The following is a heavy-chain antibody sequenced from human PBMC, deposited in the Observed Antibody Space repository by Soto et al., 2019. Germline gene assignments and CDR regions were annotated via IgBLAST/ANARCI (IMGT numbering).Heavy chain of an antibody. Sequence: QVQLVQSGDEVRKPGASVKVSCKPSGYTFNTYYLHWLRQAPGQALEWMGVIHPSGGGTTYAQKFLGRVSVTRVTPTTTVCMALSSLRSDDTAVYYCARGGHIAVVTASFDNWGQGTLVTVSS. J-gene: IGHJ4*02. CDR3: ARGGHIAVVTASFDN. V-gene: IGHV1-46*02. CDR1: GYTFNTYY. D-gene: IGHD2-21*02. CDR2: IHPSGGGT.